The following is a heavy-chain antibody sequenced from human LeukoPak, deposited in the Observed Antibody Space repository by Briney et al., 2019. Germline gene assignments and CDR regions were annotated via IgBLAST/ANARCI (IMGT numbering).Heavy chain of an antibody. Sequence: SSVKVSCKASGGTFSSYAISWVRQAPGQGLEWMGRIIPILGIANYAQRSQGRVTITADKSTSTAYMELSSLRSEDTAVYYCADTAMALYYYYGMDVWGQGTTVTVSS. CDR2: IIPILGIA. D-gene: IGHD5-18*01. V-gene: IGHV1-69*04. J-gene: IGHJ6*02. CDR1: GGTFSSYA. CDR3: ADTAMALYYYYGMDV.